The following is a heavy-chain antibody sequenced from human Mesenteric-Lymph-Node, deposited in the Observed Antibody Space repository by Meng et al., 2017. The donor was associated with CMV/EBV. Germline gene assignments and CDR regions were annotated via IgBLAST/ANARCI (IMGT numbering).Heavy chain of an antibody. CDR2: IYFTGTT. CDR1: GDSISSHY. Sequence: SETLSLTCTVSGDSISSHYWSWIRLPPGKGLEWIGYIYFTGTTNYNPSLKSRVTISLDTSKNHFSLELSSVTAADTAVYYCARDGSWFDPWGQGTLVTVSS. CDR3: ARDGSWFDP. V-gene: IGHV4-59*11. J-gene: IGHJ5*02.